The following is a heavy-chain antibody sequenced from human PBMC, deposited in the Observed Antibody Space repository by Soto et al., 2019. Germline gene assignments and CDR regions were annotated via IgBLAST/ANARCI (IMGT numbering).Heavy chain of an antibody. CDR1: GYTFTSYA. J-gene: IGHJ5*02. V-gene: IGHV1-3*01. D-gene: IGHD3-3*01. Sequence: ASVKVSCKASGYTFTSYAMHWVRQAPGQRLGWMGWINAGNGNTKYSQKFQGRVTITRDTSASTAYMELSSLRSEDTAVYYCARVTSAPYHDFRSDEQWFDPWGQGNLVTVSS. CDR2: INAGNGNT. CDR3: ARVTSAPYHDFRSDEQWFDP.